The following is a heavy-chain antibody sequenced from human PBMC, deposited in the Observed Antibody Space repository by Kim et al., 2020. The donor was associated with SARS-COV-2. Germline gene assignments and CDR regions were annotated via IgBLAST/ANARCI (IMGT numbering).Heavy chain of an antibody. D-gene: IGHD3-22*01. Sequence: GGSLRLSCAASGFTFSSYSMNWVRQAPGKGLEWVSYISSSSSTIYYADSVKGRFTISRDNAKNSLYLQMNSLRDEDTAVYYCARDGPSMVFNAAYGMDVWGQGTTVTVSS. V-gene: IGHV3-48*02. J-gene: IGHJ6*02. CDR1: GFTFSSYS. CDR2: ISSSSSTI. CDR3: ARDGPSMVFNAAYGMDV.